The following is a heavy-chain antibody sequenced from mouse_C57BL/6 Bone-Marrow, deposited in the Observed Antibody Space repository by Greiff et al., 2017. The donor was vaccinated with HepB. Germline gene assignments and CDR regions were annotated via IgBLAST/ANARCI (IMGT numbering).Heavy chain of an antibody. Sequence: VQVVESGAELVRPGTSVKMSCKASGYTFTNYWIGWAKQRPGHGLEWIGDIYPGGGYTNYNEKFKGKATLTADKSSSTAYMQFSSLTSEDSAIYYCAREGFRRGYYAMDYWGQGTSVTVSS. CDR1: GYTFTNYW. V-gene: IGHV1-63*01. J-gene: IGHJ4*01. CDR2: IYPGGGYT. CDR3: AREGFRRGYYAMDY.